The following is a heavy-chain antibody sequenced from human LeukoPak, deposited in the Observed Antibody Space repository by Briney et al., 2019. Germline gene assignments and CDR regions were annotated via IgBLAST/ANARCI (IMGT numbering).Heavy chain of an antibody. V-gene: IGHV4-34*01. CDR3: ARVDCSSTSCYRDAEYFHH. J-gene: IGHJ1*01. D-gene: IGHD2-2*02. Sequence: SETLSLTCAVYGGSFSGYYWSWIRQPPGKGLEWSEEINHSGSTNYNPSLKSRVPIAVDTSKNQFSLKLSSVTAADTAVYYCARVDCSSTSCYRDAEYFHHWGQGTLVTVSS. CDR1: GGSFSGYY. CDR2: INHSGST.